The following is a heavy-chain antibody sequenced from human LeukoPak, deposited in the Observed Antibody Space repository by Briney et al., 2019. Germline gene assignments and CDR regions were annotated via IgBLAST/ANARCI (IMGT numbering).Heavy chain of an antibody. CDR1: GGSISSYY. V-gene: IGHV4-59*12. D-gene: IGHD5-18*01. CDR3: ARVKRSGYSYGWNY. Sequence: SETLSLTCTVSGGSISSYYWNWIRQPPGKGLEWIGYIYNSGSTNYNPSLKSRVTISVDTSKNQFSLKLSSVTAADTAVYYCARVKRSGYSYGWNYWGQGTLVTVSS. CDR2: IYNSGST. J-gene: IGHJ4*02.